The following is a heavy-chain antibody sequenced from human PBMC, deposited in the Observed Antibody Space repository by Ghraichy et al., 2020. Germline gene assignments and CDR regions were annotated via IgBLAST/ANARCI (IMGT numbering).Heavy chain of an antibody. V-gene: IGHV1-2*06. J-gene: IGHJ4*02. CDR1: GYTFTGYY. CDR2: IDPKSGGT. Sequence: ASVKVSCKASGYTFTGYYLHWVRQAPGQGLEWMGRIDPKSGGTIYAQKFQGRVTMTRDTSISTAYMELSRLRSDDTAVYFCEATGDAHFDHWGQGTLVTVSS. D-gene: IGHD4-17*01. CDR3: EATGDAHFDH.